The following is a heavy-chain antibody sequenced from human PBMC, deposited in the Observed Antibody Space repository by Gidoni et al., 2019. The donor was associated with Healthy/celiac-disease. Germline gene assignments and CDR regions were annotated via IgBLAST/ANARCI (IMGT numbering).Heavy chain of an antibody. CDR3: ATYGDPTGASWRY. V-gene: IGHV5-51*01. D-gene: IGHD4-17*01. J-gene: IGHJ4*02. CDR2: IYPGDPDT. Sequence: EVQLVPSGAEVKKPGESLKISCKGSGYSFTSYWIGWLRQMPGKGLEWMGIIYPGDPDTRYSTSFQGQVTISADKTISTAYLQWSSLKASDTAMYYCATYGDPTGASWRYWAQGTLVTVSS. CDR1: GYSFTSYW.